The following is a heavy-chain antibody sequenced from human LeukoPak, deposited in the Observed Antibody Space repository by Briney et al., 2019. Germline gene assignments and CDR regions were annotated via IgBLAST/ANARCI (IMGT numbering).Heavy chain of an antibody. Sequence: SETLSLTCSVSGGSLNSYYWGWLRQPTGKGLEWVGYIYYSGSTNYNSSLKSRVAISVDTSKNQFSLKLSSVNAGDTAIYYCVRHGESGRHHAYFDSWGQGTLVTVSS. CDR3: VRHGESGRHHAYFDS. CDR1: GGSLNSYY. CDR2: IYYSGST. J-gene: IGHJ4*02. D-gene: IGHD3-10*01. V-gene: IGHV4-59*08.